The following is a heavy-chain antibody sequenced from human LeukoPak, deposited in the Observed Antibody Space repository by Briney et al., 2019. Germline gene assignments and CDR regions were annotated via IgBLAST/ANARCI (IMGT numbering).Heavy chain of an antibody. J-gene: IGHJ5*02. CDR2: INPSGAIT. CDR3: ARAWRYTDWFDP. Sequence: ASVKVSCKASGYTFITYYIHWVRQAPGQGLEWMGVINPSGAITTYAQKFQGRVTMPRDTSTSTVYMELSSLRSDDTAVYYCARAWRYTDWFDPWGQGTLVTVSS. V-gene: IGHV1-46*01. CDR1: GYTFITYY. D-gene: IGHD1-14*01.